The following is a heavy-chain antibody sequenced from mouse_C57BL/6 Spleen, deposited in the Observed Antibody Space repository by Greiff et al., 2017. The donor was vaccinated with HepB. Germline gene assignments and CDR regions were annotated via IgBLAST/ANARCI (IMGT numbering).Heavy chain of an antibody. J-gene: IGHJ4*01. CDR1: GYSFTGYF. V-gene: IGHV1-37*01. CDR2: INPYNGDT. Sequence: EVKLMESGPELVKPGASVKISCKASGYSFTGYFMNWVKQSHGKSLEWIGRINPYNGDTFYNQKFKGKATLTVDKSSSTAHMELLSLTSEDFAVYYCARGEGDGYYADAMDYWGQGTSVTVSS. D-gene: IGHD2-3*01. CDR3: ARGEGDGYYADAMDY.